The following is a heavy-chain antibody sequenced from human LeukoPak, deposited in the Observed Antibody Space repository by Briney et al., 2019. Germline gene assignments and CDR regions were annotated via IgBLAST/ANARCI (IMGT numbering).Heavy chain of an antibody. V-gene: IGHV3-30*03. D-gene: IGHD6-13*01. CDR3: ARAASGGNTLAAADLYY. Sequence: GSLRLSCAVSGFIFTSYGMHWVRQAPGQGLEWVAVISYDGSNKYYANSVKGRFTISRDNSKNTLYLQMNSLTVEDTAVYYCARAASGGNTLAAADLYYWGQGTLVTVSS. CDR2: ISYDGSNK. CDR1: GFIFTSYG. J-gene: IGHJ4*02.